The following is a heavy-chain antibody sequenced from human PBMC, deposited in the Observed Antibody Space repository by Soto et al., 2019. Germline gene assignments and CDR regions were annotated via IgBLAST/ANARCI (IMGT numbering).Heavy chain of an antibody. D-gene: IGHD5-12*01. Sequence: SETLSLTCAVYGGSFSGYSWNWIRQPPGKGLEWIGEIDHSGSTNYNPSLKSRVTISLDTSKNQFSLRLTSLTAADTAVYFCARAPQIVAMGRPFDYWRQGILVTVSS. CDR3: ARAPQIVAMGRPFDY. CDR2: IDHSGST. V-gene: IGHV4-34*01. J-gene: IGHJ4*02. CDR1: GGSFSGYS.